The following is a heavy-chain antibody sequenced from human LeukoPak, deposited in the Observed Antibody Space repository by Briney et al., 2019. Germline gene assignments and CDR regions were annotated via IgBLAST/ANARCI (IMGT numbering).Heavy chain of an antibody. D-gene: IGHD2/OR15-2a*01. CDR2: IYYSGSS. J-gene: IGHJ4*02. CDR1: GGSISSYY. Sequence: TSETLSLTCTVSGGSISSYYWSWIRQPPGKGLEWIGYIYYSGSSNYNPSLESRVTISLDTSKNQFSLKVRSVTAADTAVYYCAKDLYGNFDYWGQGTLVTVSS. V-gene: IGHV4-59*01. CDR3: AKDLYGNFDY.